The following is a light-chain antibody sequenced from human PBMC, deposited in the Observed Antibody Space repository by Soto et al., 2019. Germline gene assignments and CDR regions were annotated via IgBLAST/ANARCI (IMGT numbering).Light chain of an antibody. J-gene: IGKJ1*01. Sequence: IVLTQSPVTLSLSPGERATLSWRASQSVSSSYLAWYQQKPGQAPRLLIYGASTRATGIPARFSGSGSGTEFTLTISSLQSEDFAVYYCQQYNNWPRTFGQGTKVDIK. CDR1: QSVSSSY. CDR3: QQYNNWPRT. V-gene: IGKV3-15*01. CDR2: GAS.